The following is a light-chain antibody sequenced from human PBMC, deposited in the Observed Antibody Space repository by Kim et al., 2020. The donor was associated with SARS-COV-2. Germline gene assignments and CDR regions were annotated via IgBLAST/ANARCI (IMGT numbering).Light chain of an antibody. CDR2: EVS. J-gene: IGLJ1*01. CDR1: SSHVGGYNY. Sequence: QSALTQPPSASGSPGQSVTISCTGTSSHVGGYNYVSWYQQHPGKAPKLMISEVSKRPSGVPDRFSGSKSGNTASLTVSGLQAEDEADYYCSSYVGSSNFVFGTGNKVSVL. V-gene: IGLV2-8*01. CDR3: SSYVGSSNFV.